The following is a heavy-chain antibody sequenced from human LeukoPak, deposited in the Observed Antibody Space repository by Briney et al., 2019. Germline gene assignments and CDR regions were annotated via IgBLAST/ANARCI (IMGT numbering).Heavy chain of an antibody. D-gene: IGHD6-6*01. Sequence: ASVKASCKASGYTFTGYYMHWVRQAPGQGLEWMGRINPNSGNTGYAQKFQGRVTMTRNTSISTAYMELSSLRSEDTAVYYCARVKARQIYYYYYGMDVWGQGTTVTVSS. CDR1: GYTFTGYY. CDR2: INPNSGNT. CDR3: ARVKARQIYYYYYGMDV. V-gene: IGHV1-8*02. J-gene: IGHJ6*02.